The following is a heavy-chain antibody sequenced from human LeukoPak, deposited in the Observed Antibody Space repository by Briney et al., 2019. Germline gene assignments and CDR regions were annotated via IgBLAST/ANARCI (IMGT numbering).Heavy chain of an antibody. CDR2: ISSDGSNK. CDR1: RFTFSRFA. Sequence: GGSLRLSCAASRFTFSRFAMHWVRQAPGKGLEWVAVISSDGSNKYYADSVKGRFTISRNNSKNTLYLQMNSLRTEDTAVYYCARDAAGSGLHFDYWGQGTLVTVSS. D-gene: IGHD3-10*01. CDR3: ARDAAGSGLHFDY. V-gene: IGHV3-30-3*01. J-gene: IGHJ4*02.